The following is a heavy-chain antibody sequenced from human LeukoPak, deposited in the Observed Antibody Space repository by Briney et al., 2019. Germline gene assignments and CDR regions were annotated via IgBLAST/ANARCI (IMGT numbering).Heavy chain of an antibody. V-gene: IGHV4-39*01. CDR2: IYYSGST. J-gene: IGHJ4*02. CDR3: ARHSYSSGWEFDY. D-gene: IGHD6-19*01. CDR1: GGSISSSSYY. Sequence: SETLSLTCTVSGGSISSSSYYWGWIRQPPGKGLEWIGSIYYSGSTYYNPSLKSRVTISVDTSRNQFSPKLSSVTATDTAVYYCARHSYSSGWEFDYWGQGTLVTVSS.